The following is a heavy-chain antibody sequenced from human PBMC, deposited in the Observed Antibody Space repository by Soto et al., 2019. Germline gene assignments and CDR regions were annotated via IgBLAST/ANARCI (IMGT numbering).Heavy chain of an antibody. CDR1: GFTFSSYS. Sequence: GGSLRLSFAASGFTFSSYSMNWVRQAPGKGLEWVSYISSSSSTIYYADSVKGRFTISRDHAKNSLYLQMNSLRDEDTAVYYCARVRGYPTEYFDYWGPGPLVTVST. CDR3: ARVRGYPTEYFDY. CDR2: ISSSSSTI. J-gene: IGHJ4*02. V-gene: IGHV3-48*02. D-gene: IGHD3-22*01.